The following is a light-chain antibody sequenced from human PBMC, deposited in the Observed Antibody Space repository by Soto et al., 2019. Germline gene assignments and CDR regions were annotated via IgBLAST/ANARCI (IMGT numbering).Light chain of an antibody. J-gene: IGLJ1*01. CDR2: DVS. CDR3: CSYADNYSYV. Sequence: QSALTQPASVSGSPGQSITISCTGTSSDTAGYNYVSWYQQHPGKAPKLMTYDVSKRPSGVPDRFSGSKSGNTASLTISGLQAEDEADYYCCSYADNYSYVFGTGTKVTVL. V-gene: IGLV2-11*01. CDR1: SSDTAGYNY.